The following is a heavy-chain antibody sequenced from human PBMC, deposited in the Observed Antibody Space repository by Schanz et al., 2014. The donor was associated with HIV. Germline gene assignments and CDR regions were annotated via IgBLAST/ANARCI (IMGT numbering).Heavy chain of an antibody. CDR2: ISYDGTNK. Sequence: VQLLDSGGGLVQPGGSLRVSCAASGFTFDSYGIHWVRQAPGKGLEWVAVISYDGTNKKFADSVKGRFTISRDNSKNTLYLQMKSLRPEDTAVYYCAKDRNHYDSRYRGKGNYYYYYGMDVWGQGTTVTVSS. J-gene: IGHJ6*02. CDR1: GFTFDSYG. V-gene: IGHV3-30*18. CDR3: AKDRNHYDSRYRGKGNYYYYYGMDV. D-gene: IGHD3-22*01.